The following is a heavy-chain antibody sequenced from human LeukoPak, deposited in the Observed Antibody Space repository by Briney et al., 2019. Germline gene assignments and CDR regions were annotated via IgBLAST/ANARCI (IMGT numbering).Heavy chain of an antibody. D-gene: IGHD3-9*01. J-gene: IGHJ4*02. CDR3: AKGRYDILTGYSDY. V-gene: IGHV3-9*03. CDR1: GFTFDDYA. Sequence: GGSLRLSCVASGFTFDDYAMHWVRQAPGKGLEWVSGISWNSGSIGYADSVKGRFTISRDNAKNSLYLQMNSLRAEDMALYYCAKGRYDILTGYSDYWGQGTLVTVSS. CDR2: ISWNSGSI.